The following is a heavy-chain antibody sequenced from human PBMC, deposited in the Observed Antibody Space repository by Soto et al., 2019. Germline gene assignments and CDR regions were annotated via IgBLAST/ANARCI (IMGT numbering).Heavy chain of an antibody. CDR2: IYTTGST. D-gene: IGHD6-25*01. J-gene: IGHJ5*02. CDR3: GSVRPSGYVLS. CDR1: GGSMSNYY. V-gene: IGHV4-4*07. Sequence: SETLSLTCTVSGGSMSNYYWSWIRQPAGKGLEWIGRIYTTGSTHYNPSLKSRVTLSIDMSKNQFSLKLNSVTAADPAFYYCGSVRPSGYVLSWGQGTLVTVSS.